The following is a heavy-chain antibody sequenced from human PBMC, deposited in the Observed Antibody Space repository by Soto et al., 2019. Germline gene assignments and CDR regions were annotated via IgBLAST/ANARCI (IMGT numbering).Heavy chain of an antibody. V-gene: IGHV3-53*01. CDR1: GFTVSSNY. D-gene: IGHD5-18*01. J-gene: IGHJ4*02. Sequence: EVQLVESGGGLIQPGGSLRLSCAASGFTVSSNYMSWVRQAPGKGLEWDSVIYSGGSTYYADSVKGRFTISRDNAKNTMYLQMNSLRAEDTAVDYCGYSYGLGGYFDYWGQGTLVTVSS. CDR3: GYSYGLGGYFDY. CDR2: IYSGGST.